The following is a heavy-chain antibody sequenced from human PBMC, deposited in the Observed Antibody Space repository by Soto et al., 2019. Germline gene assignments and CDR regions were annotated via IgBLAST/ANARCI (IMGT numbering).Heavy chain of an antibody. CDR2: IYYSGST. J-gene: IGHJ6*02. D-gene: IGHD6-13*01. V-gene: IGHV4-59*01. Sequence: PSETLSLTCTVSGGSISSYYWSWIRQPPGKGLEWIGYIYYSGSTNYNPSLKSRVTISVDTSKNQFSLKLSSVTAADTAVYYCAREGVSSSWYNHYGMDVWGQGTTVTVSS. CDR1: GGSISSYY. CDR3: AREGVSSSWYNHYGMDV.